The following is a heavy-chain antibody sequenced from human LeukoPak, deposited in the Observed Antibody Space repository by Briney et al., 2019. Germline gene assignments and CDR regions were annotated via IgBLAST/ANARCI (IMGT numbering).Heavy chain of an antibody. CDR2: IYHSGST. CDR3: ARDIGRYDFWSGYSRDV. J-gene: IGHJ6*04. V-gene: IGHV4-38-2*02. CDR1: GYSISSGYC. Sequence: SETLSLTCAVSGYSISSGYCWGWIRQPPGKGLEWIGSIYHSGSTYYNPSLKSRVTISVDTSKNQFSLKLSSVTAADTAVYYCARDIGRYDFWSGYSRDVWGKGTTVTVSS. D-gene: IGHD3-3*01.